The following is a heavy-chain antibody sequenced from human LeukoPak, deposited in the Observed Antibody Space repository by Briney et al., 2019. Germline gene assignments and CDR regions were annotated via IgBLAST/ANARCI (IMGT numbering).Heavy chain of an antibody. V-gene: IGHV3-30*02. D-gene: IGHD2-15*01. J-gene: IGHJ4*02. CDR1: GFSLSSYG. Sequence: PGGSLRLSYAASGFSLSSYGMFWVRQAPGKGLDWVAFTRYDGSNEYYADSVKGRFTISRDNSKNTLYLQMNSLRPEDTAVYYCAKDLGYCTGGSCGYWGQGTLVTVSS. CDR3: AKDLGYCTGGSCGY. CDR2: TRYDGSNE.